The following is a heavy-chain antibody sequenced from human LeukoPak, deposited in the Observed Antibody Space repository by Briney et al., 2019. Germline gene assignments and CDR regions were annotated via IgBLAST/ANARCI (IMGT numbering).Heavy chain of an antibody. CDR2: ISYDGNNK. CDR1: GFTFSSYG. J-gene: IGHJ4*02. D-gene: IGHD3-16*01. V-gene: IGHV3-30*18. CDR3: AKDRGG. Sequence: GGSLRLSCAASGFTFSSYGMHWVRQAPGKGLEWVAVISYDGNNKYYADSVKGRFTISRDNSKNTLYPQMNSLRAEDTAVYYCAKDRGGWGQGTLVTVSS.